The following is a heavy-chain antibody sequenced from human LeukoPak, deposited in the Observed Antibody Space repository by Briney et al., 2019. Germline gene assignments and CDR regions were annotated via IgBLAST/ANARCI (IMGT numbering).Heavy chain of an antibody. J-gene: IGHJ4*02. Sequence: SETLSLTCAVYGGSFSGYYWSWIRQPPGKGLEWIGEINRSGSTNYNPSLKSRVTISVDTSKNQFSLKLGSVTAADTAVYYCARTLAVAGTVGYWGQGTLVTVSS. CDR2: INRSGST. CDR1: GGSFSGYY. D-gene: IGHD6-19*01. V-gene: IGHV4-34*01. CDR3: ARTLAVAGTVGY.